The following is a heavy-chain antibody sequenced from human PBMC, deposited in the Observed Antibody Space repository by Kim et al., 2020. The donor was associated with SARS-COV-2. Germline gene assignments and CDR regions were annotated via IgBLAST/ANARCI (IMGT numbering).Heavy chain of an antibody. CDR1: GFTFDDYA. Sequence: GGSLRLSCAASGFTFDDYAMHWVRQAPGKGLEWVSGLSWNSGNIGYADSVKGRFTISRDNANSSLFLQMNSLRAYDTALYYCVKDIIKAGTNTGYYGMDVWGQGTTVTVSS. CDR3: VKDIIKAGTNTGYYGMDV. J-gene: IGHJ6*02. D-gene: IGHD6-13*01. V-gene: IGHV3-9*01. CDR2: LSWNSGNI.